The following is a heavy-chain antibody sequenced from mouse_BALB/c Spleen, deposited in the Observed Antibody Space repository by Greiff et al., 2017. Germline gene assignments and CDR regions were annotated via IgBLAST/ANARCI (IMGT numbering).Heavy chain of an antibody. CDR2: INPGSGGT. CDR1: GYAFTNYL. V-gene: IGHV1-54*01. Sequence: VQVVESGAELVRPGTSVKVSCKASGYAFTNYLIEWVKQRPGQGLEWIGVINPGSGGTNYNEKFKGKATLTADKSSSTAYMQLSSLTSDDSAVYFCARKGKLGEGFAYWGQGTLVTVSA. CDR3: ARKGKLGEGFAY. J-gene: IGHJ3*01. D-gene: IGHD4-1*01.